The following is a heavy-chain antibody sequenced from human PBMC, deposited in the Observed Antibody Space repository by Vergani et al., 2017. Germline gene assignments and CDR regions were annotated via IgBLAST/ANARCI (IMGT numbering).Heavy chain of an antibody. J-gene: IGHJ4*02. Sequence: QVQLVESAGGVVQPGGYLRLSCAASGFTFRNFGMHWIRQAPGKGLEWLAYIGKDGINTRYRVAVKGRFTVSRDNSKDILYLQLDSLRSEDTALYYCAKYLRNSTDGLPDSWGPGTLVIVSS. CDR2: IGKDGINT. D-gene: IGHD4-23*01. V-gene: IGHV3-30*02. CDR1: GFTFRNFG. CDR3: AKYLRNSTDGLPDS.